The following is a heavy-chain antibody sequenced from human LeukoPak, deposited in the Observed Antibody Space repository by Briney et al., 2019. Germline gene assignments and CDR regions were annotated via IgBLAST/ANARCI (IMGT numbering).Heavy chain of an antibody. D-gene: IGHD3/OR15-3a*01. CDR2: IYTSGST. V-gene: IGHV4-4*07. J-gene: IGHJ5*02. CDR1: GGSISSYY. CDR3: ARDQISGVRSWFGPKFDP. Sequence: RTSETLSLTCTVSGGSISSYYWSWIRQPAGKGLEWIGRIYTSGSTNYNPSLKSRATMSVDTSKNQFSLKLSSVTAADTAVYYCARDQISGVRSWFGPKFDPWGQGTLVTVSS.